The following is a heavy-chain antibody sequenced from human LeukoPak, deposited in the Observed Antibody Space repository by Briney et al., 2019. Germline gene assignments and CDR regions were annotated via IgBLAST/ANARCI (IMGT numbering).Heavy chain of an antibody. J-gene: IGHJ4*02. CDR1: GGSFSGYY. Sequence: SETLSLTCAVYGGSFSGYYWGWIRQPPGKGLEWIGEINHSGSTNYNPSLKSRVTISVDTSKNQFSLKLSSVTAADTAVYYCARLFGRKLGDYWGQGTLVTVSS. CDR2: INHSGST. CDR3: ARLFGRKLGDY. V-gene: IGHV4-34*01. D-gene: IGHD7-27*01.